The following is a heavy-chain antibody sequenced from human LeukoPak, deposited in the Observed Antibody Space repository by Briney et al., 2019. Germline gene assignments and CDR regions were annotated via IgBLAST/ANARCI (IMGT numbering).Heavy chain of an antibody. CDR3: AELGITMIGGV. Sequence: GGSLTLSCAASGFTFSSYEMNWVRQAAGRGLEWVSYISSSGSTTYYADSVKGRFTISRDNAKNSLILQMNSRRAEDTAVYYCAELGITMIGGVWGKGTTVTISS. J-gene: IGHJ6*04. V-gene: IGHV3-48*03. D-gene: IGHD3-10*02. CDR1: GFTFSSYE. CDR2: ISSSGSTT.